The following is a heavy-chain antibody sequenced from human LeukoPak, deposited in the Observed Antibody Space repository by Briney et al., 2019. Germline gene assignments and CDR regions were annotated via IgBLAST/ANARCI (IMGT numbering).Heavy chain of an antibody. CDR3: ARVNYYDSSARFDP. Sequence: SETVSLTCTVSGGSISSYYWSWIRQPPGKGLEWIGYIYYSGSTNYNPSLKSRVTISVDTSKNQFSLKLSSVTAADTAVYYCARVNYYDSSARFDPWGQGTLVTVSS. CDR2: IYYSGST. J-gene: IGHJ5*02. D-gene: IGHD3-22*01. CDR1: GGSISSYY. V-gene: IGHV4-59*01.